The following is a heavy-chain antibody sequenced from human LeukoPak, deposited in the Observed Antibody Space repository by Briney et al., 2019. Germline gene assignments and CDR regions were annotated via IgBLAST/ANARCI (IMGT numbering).Heavy chain of an antibody. Sequence: ASVKVSCKASGYTFTSYAMNRVRQAPGQGLEWMGWINTNTGNPTYAQGFTGRFVFSLDTSVSTAYLQISSLKAEDTAVYYCARVDQNYCSGGSCYSNDWFDPWGQGTLVTVSS. D-gene: IGHD2-15*01. V-gene: IGHV7-4-1*02. CDR3: ARVDQNYCSGGSCYSNDWFDP. J-gene: IGHJ5*02. CDR2: INTNTGNP. CDR1: GYTFTSYA.